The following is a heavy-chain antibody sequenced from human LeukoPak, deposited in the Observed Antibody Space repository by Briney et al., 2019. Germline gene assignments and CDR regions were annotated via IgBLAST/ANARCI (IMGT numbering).Heavy chain of an antibody. V-gene: IGHV4-39*01. D-gene: IGHD1-14*01. CDR3: ARRTAGETIDY. J-gene: IGHJ4*02. CDR1: GGSISSSSYY. Sequence: PSETLSLTCTVSGGSISSSSYYWGWIRQPPGKGLEWIATLYYSGITYYNPSLKSRVAISADTSKNQFSLKLNSVTAAGTAVYYCARRTAGETIDYWGPGNPGHRLL. CDR2: LYYSGIT.